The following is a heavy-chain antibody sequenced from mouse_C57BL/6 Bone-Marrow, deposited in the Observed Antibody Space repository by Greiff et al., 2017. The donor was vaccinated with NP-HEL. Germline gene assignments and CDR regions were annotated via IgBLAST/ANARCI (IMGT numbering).Heavy chain of an antibody. J-gene: IGHJ3*01. CDR3: ARWSSYYYGSSPWFAY. Sequence: EVKVVESGGGLVKPGGSLKLSCAASGFTFSSYTMSWVRQTPEKRLEWVATISGGGGNTYYPDSVKGRFTISRDNAKNTLYLQMSSLRSEDTALYYCARWSSYYYGSSPWFAYWGQGTLVTVSA. V-gene: IGHV5-9*01. D-gene: IGHD1-1*01. CDR1: GFTFSSYT. CDR2: ISGGGGNT.